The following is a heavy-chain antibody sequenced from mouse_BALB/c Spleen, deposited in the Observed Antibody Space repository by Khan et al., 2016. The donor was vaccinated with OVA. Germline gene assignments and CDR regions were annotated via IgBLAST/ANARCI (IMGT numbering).Heavy chain of an antibody. D-gene: IGHD1-1*01. Sequence: EVQLQESGPGLVKPSQTVSLTCTVTGISITTGNYRWSWIRQFPGNKLEWIGNIYYSGTITYNPSLTSRTTITRDTSKSQFSLEMNSLTAEDTATYFCARDYGSLYWYFDVWGAGTTVTVSS. J-gene: IGHJ1*01. CDR2: IYYSGTI. V-gene: IGHV3-5*02. CDR3: ARDYGSLYWYFDV. CDR1: GISITTGNYR.